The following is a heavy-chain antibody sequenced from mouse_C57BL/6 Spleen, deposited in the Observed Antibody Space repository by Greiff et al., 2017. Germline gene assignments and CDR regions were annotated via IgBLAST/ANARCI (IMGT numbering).Heavy chain of an antibody. V-gene: IGHV1-52*01. CDR3: AREEAGAWFAY. Sequence: VKLQQPGAELVRPGSSVKLSCKASGYTFTSYWMHWVKQRPIQGLEWIGNIDPSDSETHYNQKFKDKATLTVDKSSSTAYMQLSSLTSEDSAVYYCAREEAGAWFAYWGQGTLVTVSA. CDR2: IDPSDSET. J-gene: IGHJ3*01. CDR1: GYTFTSYW. D-gene: IGHD3-2*02.